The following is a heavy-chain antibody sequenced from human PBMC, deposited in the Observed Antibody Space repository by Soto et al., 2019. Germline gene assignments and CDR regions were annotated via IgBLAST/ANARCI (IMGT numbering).Heavy chain of an antibody. Sequence: PGGSLRLSCAASGFTFIDSSMNWVRQAPGKGLEWVSAISGSGSSTHYADSVKGRFTSSRDNSRKTLYLQMSSLRAEDTAVYYCARRPYGDYYFDYWGQGTLVTVSS. CDR3: ARRPYGDYYFDY. D-gene: IGHD4-17*01. J-gene: IGHJ4*02. V-gene: IGHV3-23*01. CDR2: ISGSGSST. CDR1: GFTFIDSS.